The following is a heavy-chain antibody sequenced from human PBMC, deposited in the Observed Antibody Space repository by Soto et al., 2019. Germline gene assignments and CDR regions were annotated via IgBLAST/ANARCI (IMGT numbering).Heavy chain of an antibody. CDR2: IWYDGSNK. D-gene: IGHD6-13*01. Sequence: QVQLVESGGGVVQPGRSLRLSCAASGFTFSSYGMHWVRQAPGKGLEWVAVIWYDGSNKYYADSVKGRFTISRDNYKNMLYLQMTSLRAEDTAVYYCARDSAPGYSSSPVGDYWGHGTLVTVSS. CDR1: GFTFSSYG. J-gene: IGHJ4*01. V-gene: IGHV3-33*01. CDR3: ARDSAPGYSSSPVGDY.